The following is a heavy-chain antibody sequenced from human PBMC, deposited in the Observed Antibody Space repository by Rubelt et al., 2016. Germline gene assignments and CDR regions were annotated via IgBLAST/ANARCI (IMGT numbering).Heavy chain of an antibody. D-gene: IGHD5/OR15-5a*01. J-gene: IGHJ4*02. CDR1: GFTFSSYP. CDR2: ISAVVGTT. V-gene: IGHV3-23*04. CDR3: AKSSFTVSAKSFGDY. Sequence: EVQLVESGGGLVQPGGSLRLSCVASGFTFSSYPMIWVRQAPGKGLEWVSSISAVVGTTYYAGSGKGRLITSRDNSKSALFLHLNSLRAEDTAIYYCAKSSFTVSAKSFGDYWGQGSLVTVSS.